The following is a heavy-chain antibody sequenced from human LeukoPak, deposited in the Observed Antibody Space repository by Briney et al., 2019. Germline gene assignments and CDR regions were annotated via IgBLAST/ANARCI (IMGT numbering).Heavy chain of an antibody. CDR2: ISGSGGST. D-gene: IGHD6-19*01. CDR3: AKDLKPIAVAGIPFDY. CDR1: GFTFSSYA. Sequence: GGSLRLSCAASGFTFSSYAMSWVRQAPGKGLEWVSAISGSGGSTYYADSVKGRFTISRDNSKNTLYLQMNSLRAEDTAVYYCAKDLKPIAVAGIPFDYWGQGTLVTVSS. J-gene: IGHJ4*02. V-gene: IGHV3-23*01.